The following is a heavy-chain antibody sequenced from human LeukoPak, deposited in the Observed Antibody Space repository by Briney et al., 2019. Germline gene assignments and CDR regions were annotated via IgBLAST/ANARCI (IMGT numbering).Heavy chain of an antibody. CDR2: ISAYNGNT. V-gene: IGHV1-18*01. CDR1: GYTFTSYG. Sequence: GASVKVSCKASGYTFTSYGISWVRQTPGQGLEWMGWISAYNGNTNYAQKLQGRVTMTTDTSTSTAYMELRSLRSGDTAVYYCARWAVAGTHWFDPWGQGTLVTVSS. D-gene: IGHD6-19*01. CDR3: ARWAVAGTHWFDP. J-gene: IGHJ5*02.